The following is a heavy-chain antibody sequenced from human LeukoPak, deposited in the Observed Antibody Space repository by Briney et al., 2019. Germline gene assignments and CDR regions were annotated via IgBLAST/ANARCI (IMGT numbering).Heavy chain of an antibody. J-gene: IGHJ4*02. V-gene: IGHV3-7*01. CDR3: AKLLGTATRYDY. Sequence: GGSLRLSCVTSGFTFSTSWLSWVRQAPWKGMQWVASINPDGSTRHHVDSVKGRFTISRDNAKKSLSLQMGALRAEDTAVYFCAKLLGTATRYDYWGLGILVIVSS. CDR2: INPDGSTR. D-gene: IGHD1-7*01. CDR1: GFTFSTSW.